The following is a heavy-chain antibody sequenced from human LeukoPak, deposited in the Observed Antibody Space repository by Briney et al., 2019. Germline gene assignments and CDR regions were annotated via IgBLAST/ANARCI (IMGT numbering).Heavy chain of an antibody. CDR3: ARDPSYYYDSSGIECYFDY. D-gene: IGHD3-22*01. Sequence: GGSLRLSCAASGFTFSSYSMNWVRQAPGKGLEWVSSINSSSSYIYYADSVKGRFTISRDNAKNSLYLQMNSLRAEDTAVYYCARDPSYYYDSSGIECYFDYWGQGTLVTVSS. J-gene: IGHJ4*02. CDR2: INSSSSYI. CDR1: GFTFSSYS. V-gene: IGHV3-21*01.